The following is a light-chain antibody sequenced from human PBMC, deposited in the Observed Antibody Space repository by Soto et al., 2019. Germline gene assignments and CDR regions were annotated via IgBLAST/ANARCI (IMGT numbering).Light chain of an antibody. J-gene: IGKJ1*01. V-gene: IGKV3-15*01. CDR2: GAS. CDR3: QHYNNWHAWT. CDR1: QSVGSS. Sequence: EIVMTQSPATLSVSPGERATLSCRASQSVGSSLAWYQQKSGQAPRLLIYGASTRATGIPDRFSCSGSETKFSLTISNLQSEDFAVYYCQHYNNWHAWTFGQGTKVEIK.